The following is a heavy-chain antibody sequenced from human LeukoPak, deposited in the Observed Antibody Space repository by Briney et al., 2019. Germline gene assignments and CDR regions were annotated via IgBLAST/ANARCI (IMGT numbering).Heavy chain of an antibody. V-gene: IGHV1-8*01. D-gene: IGHD6-13*01. CDR2: MNPNSGNT. Sequence: ASVKVSCKASGYTFTSYDINWVRQATGQGLEWMGWMNPNSGNTGYAQKFQGRVTMTRNTSISTAYMELSSLRSEDTAVYYCATRSSWYLYPTVWGKGTTVTISS. CDR3: ATRSSWYLYPTV. CDR1: GYTFTSYD. J-gene: IGHJ6*04.